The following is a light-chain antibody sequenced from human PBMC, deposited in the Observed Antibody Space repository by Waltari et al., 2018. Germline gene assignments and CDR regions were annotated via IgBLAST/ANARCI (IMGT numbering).Light chain of an antibody. CDR2: KAS. J-gene: IGKJ1*01. CDR1: QSISSW. Sequence: DIQMTQSPSTLSASVVDRVTITCRASQSISSWLAWYQQNPGKAPNLLIYKASSLECGVPARFSGSGSGTAVTLTISSLQPDDFATYYCQQYNAYSWTCGQGTKVGIK. CDR3: QQYNAYSWT. V-gene: IGKV1-5*03.